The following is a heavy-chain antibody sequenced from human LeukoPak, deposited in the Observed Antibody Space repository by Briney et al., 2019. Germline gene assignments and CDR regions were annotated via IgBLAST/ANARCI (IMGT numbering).Heavy chain of an antibody. Sequence: ASVKVSCKVSGYTLTELSMHWVRQAPGKGLEWMGGFDPEDGETIYAQKFQGRVTMTEDTSTDTAYMELSSLRSEDTAVYFCATARGDSSGYYYIRYFDYWGQGTLVTVSS. V-gene: IGHV1-24*01. J-gene: IGHJ4*02. CDR1: GYTLTELS. CDR3: ATARGDSSGYYYIRYFDY. D-gene: IGHD3-22*01. CDR2: FDPEDGET.